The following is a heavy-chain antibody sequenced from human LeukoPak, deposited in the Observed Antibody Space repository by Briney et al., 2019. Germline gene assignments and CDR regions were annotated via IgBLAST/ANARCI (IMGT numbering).Heavy chain of an antibody. CDR3: ARDLFDY. CDR2: INQDGSGK. CDR1: GFTISNYW. Sequence: GGSLRLSCAASGFTISNYWMSWVRQAPGKGLEWVATINQDGSGKYYVGSVKGRFTISRDSAKNSLYLQMNSLTAEDTAVYYCARDLFDYWGQGTLVTVSS. V-gene: IGHV3-7*01. J-gene: IGHJ4*02.